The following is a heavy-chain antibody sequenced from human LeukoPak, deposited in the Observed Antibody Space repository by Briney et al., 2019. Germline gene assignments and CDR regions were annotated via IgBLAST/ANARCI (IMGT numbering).Heavy chain of an antibody. CDR1: GFTFSNYG. CDR2: ISYDGSNK. CDR3: ERGGDHYDSSGGAFDI. D-gene: IGHD3-22*01. V-gene: IGHV3-30*03. J-gene: IGHJ3*02. Sequence: TGGSLRLSCAASGFTFSNYGMHWVRQAPGKGPEWVALISYDGSNKYYADSVKGRFTISRDNSKNTLDLQMNSLRPEDTAVFYCERGGDHYDSSGGAFDIWGRGTVVTVSS.